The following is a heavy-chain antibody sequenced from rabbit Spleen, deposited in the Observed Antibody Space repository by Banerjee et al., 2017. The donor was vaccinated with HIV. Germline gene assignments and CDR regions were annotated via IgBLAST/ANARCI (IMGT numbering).Heavy chain of an antibody. Sequence: QSLEESGGGLVKPGGTLTLTCTASGVSFSISSYMCWVRQAPGKGLEWIACINAATGKPVYATWAKGRFTISRTSSTTVTLRMTSLTAADTATYFCARDLVAVIGWNFNLWGPGTLDTVS. J-gene: IGHJ4*01. CDR3: ARDLVAVIGWNFNL. D-gene: IGHD1-1*01. CDR2: INAATGKP. V-gene: IGHV1S40*01. CDR1: GVSFSISSY.